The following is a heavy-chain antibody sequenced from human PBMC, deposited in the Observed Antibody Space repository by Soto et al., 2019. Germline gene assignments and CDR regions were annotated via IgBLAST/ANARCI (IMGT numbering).Heavy chain of an antibody. Sequence: QVQLVQSGAEVKKPGSSVKVSCKASGGTFSRYAISWVRQAPGQGLEWMGGIIPIFVTSNYAQKFKGRGTNTADETTSTAYMELTSLTSEDTAVYYCARQGAALRDYYYGIDVWGQGTTVTVSS. J-gene: IGHJ6*02. V-gene: IGHV1-69*12. CDR1: GGTFSRYA. CDR3: ARQGAALRDYYYGIDV. CDR2: IIPIFVTS. D-gene: IGHD6-25*01.